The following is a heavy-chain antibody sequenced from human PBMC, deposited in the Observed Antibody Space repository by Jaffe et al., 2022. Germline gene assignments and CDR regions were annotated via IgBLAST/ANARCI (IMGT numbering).Heavy chain of an antibody. V-gene: IGHV3-30*02. J-gene: IGHJ4*02. D-gene: IGHD2-21*02. Sequence: QVQLVESGGGVVQPGGSLRLSCAASGFTFSSYGMHWVRQAPGKGLEWVAFIRYDGSNKYYADSVKGRFTISRDNSKNTLYLQMNSLRAEDTAVYYCAKDLRAYCGGDCSTEFDYWGQGTLVTVSS. CDR3: AKDLRAYCGGDCSTEFDY. CDR2: IRYDGSNK. CDR1: GFTFSSYG.